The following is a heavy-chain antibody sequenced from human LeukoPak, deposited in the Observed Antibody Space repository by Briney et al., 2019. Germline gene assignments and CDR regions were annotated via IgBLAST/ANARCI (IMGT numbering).Heavy chain of an antibody. V-gene: IGHV4-34*01. CDR1: GGSFSGYY. Sequence: PSETLSLTCAVYGGSFSGYYWSWIRQPPGKGLEWIGEINHSGSTNYNPSLKSRVTVSVDTSKNQLSLKLSSVTAADTAVYYCARGRPWLYYYMDVWGKGTTVTVSS. D-gene: IGHD3-9*01. CDR2: INHSGST. J-gene: IGHJ6*03. CDR3: ARGRPWLYYYMDV.